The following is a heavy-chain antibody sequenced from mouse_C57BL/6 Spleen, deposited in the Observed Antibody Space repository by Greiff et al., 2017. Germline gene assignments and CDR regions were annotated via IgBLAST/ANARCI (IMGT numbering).Heavy chain of an antibody. J-gene: IGHJ2*01. D-gene: IGHD1-1*01. CDR1: GFNIKDYY. V-gene: IGHV14-2*01. Sequence: VQLQQSGAELVKPGASVKLSCTASGFNIKDYYMHWVKQRTEQGLEWIGRIDPEVGETKYAPKFQGKATITADTSSNPAYLQLISRTSEDTAVYYCARAPSTVVPDYWGQGTTLTVSS. CDR3: ARAPSTVVPDY. CDR2: IDPEVGET.